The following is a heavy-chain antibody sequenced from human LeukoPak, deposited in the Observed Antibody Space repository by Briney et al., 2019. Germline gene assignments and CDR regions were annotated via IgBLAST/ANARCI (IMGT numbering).Heavy chain of an antibody. CDR1: GFSLSTSGMC. D-gene: IGHD7-27*01. J-gene: IGHJ6*02. CDR2: IDWDDDK. V-gene: IGHV2-70*11. Sequence: SGPTLVNPTQTLTLTCTFSGFSLSTSGMCVSWIRQPPGKALEWLARIDWDDDKYYSTSLKTRPTISKDTSKNQVVLTMTNIDPVDTATYYCARMPPYLGPVPYPGTDYYYYGMDVWGQGTTVTVSS. CDR3: ARMPPYLGPVPYPGTDYYYYGMDV.